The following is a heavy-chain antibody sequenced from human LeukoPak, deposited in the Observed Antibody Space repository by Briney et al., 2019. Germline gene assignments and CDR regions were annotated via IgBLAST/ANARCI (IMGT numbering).Heavy chain of an antibody. CDR1: GFTFSSYG. CDR2: ISSSSATI. CDR3: ARDGLYYFDY. Sequence: GGSLRLSCAASGFTFSSYGMHWVRQAPGKGLEWISYISSSSATIYYADSVKGRFTISRDNAKNSLYLQMNSLRAEDTAVYYCARDGLYYFDYWGQGTLVTVSS. V-gene: IGHV3-48*04. J-gene: IGHJ4*02.